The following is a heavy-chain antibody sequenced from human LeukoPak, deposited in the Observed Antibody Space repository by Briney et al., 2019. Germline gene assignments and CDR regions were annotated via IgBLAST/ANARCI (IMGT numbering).Heavy chain of an antibody. J-gene: IGHJ5*02. V-gene: IGHV3-23*01. Sequence: AGGSLRLSCAASGFTFSSYNMNWVRQAPGKGPEWVSAISGSGGSTYYADSVKGRFTISRDNSKNTLYLQMNSLRAEDTAVYYCAKAPLLWFGSNWFDPWGQGTLVTVSS. CDR3: AKAPLLWFGSNWFDP. CDR1: GFTFSSYN. CDR2: ISGSGGST. D-gene: IGHD3-10*01.